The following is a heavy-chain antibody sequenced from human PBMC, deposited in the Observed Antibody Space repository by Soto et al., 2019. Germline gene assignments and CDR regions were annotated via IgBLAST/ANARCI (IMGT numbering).Heavy chain of an antibody. V-gene: IGHV1-58*02. Sequence: GASVKVSCKASGYTFTSYYMHWVRQARGQRLEWIGWIVVGSGNTNYAQKFQERVTITRDMSTSTAYMELSSLRSEDTAVYYCAAGVDFWSGYPDYWGQGTLVTVSS. CDR1: GYTFTSYY. CDR3: AAGVDFWSGYPDY. D-gene: IGHD3-3*01. J-gene: IGHJ4*02. CDR2: IVVGSGNT.